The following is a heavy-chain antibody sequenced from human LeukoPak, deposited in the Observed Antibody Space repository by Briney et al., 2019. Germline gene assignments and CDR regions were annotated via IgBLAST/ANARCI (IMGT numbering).Heavy chain of an antibody. V-gene: IGHV3-7*01. CDR1: GFTFSSYW. J-gene: IGHJ4*02. D-gene: IGHD6-13*01. CDR2: IKQDGSEK. Sequence: GGSLRLSCAASGFTFSSYWMSWVRQAPGKGLEWVANIKQDGSEKYYVDSVKGRFTISRDNAKNSLYLQMNSPRAEDTAVYYCARAALYSSSWFLYFDYWGQGTLVTVSS. CDR3: ARAALYSSSWFLYFDY.